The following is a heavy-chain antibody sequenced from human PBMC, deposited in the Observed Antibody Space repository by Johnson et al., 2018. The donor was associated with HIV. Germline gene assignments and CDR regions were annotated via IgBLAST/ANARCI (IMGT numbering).Heavy chain of an antibody. CDR2: ISYDGSNK. CDR3: AKLVGASDAFDI. CDR1: GFTFRSYG. D-gene: IGHD1-26*01. Sequence: VQVVESGGGVVQPGRSLRLSCAASGFTFRSYGMHWVRQAPGKGLEWVAVISYDGSNKYYADSVKGRFTISRDNSKKTLYLQMNSLRAEDTAVYYCAKLVGASDAFDIWGQGTMVTVSS. V-gene: IGHV3-30*18. J-gene: IGHJ3*02.